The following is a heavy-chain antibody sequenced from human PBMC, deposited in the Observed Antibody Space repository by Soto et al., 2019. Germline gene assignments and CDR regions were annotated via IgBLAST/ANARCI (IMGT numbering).Heavy chain of an antibody. D-gene: IGHD6-19*01. CDR1: GFSLSTSGVG. V-gene: IGHV2-5*02. CDR3: AHRLGGIGVAGTFDY. CDR2: IYWDDDK. Sequence: QITLKESGPTLVKPTQTLTLTCTCSGFSLSTSGVGVGWIRQPPGKALEWLALIYWDDDKRYSPSLKSRLTITKDTSKNQVVLTMTNMDPVDTATYYCAHRLGGIGVAGTFDYWGQGTLVTVSS. J-gene: IGHJ4*02.